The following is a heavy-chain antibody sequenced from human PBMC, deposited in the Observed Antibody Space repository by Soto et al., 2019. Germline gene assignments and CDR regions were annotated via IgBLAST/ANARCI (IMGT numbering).Heavy chain of an antibody. J-gene: IGHJ4*02. CDR2: MSGSGGST. D-gene: IGHD2-15*01. Sequence: EVQLLESGGGLVQPGGSLRLSCAASGFTFSSYAMSWVRQAPGKGLEWVSAMSGSGGSTYYADSVKGRFTISRDNSKNALYLQMNRLRAEDAAVYYCAKRGLVVVAATPVDYCGQGTLVTVSS. CDR3: AKRGLVVVAATPVDY. V-gene: IGHV3-23*01. CDR1: GFTFSSYA.